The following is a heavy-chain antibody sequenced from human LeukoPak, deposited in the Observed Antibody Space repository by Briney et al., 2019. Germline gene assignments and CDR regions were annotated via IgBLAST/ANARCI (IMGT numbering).Heavy chain of an antibody. Sequence: ASVKVSCKASGYTFTNYGVTWVRQAPGQGLQWMGWISAYNGNTNYAQKSQGRISMTIDTSTTTAYMELRSLRSDDTAIYYCARVRSYGDYSDYWGQGTLVTVSS. D-gene: IGHD4-17*01. V-gene: IGHV1-18*04. CDR1: GYTFTNYG. CDR3: ARVRSYGDYSDY. CDR2: ISAYNGNT. J-gene: IGHJ4*02.